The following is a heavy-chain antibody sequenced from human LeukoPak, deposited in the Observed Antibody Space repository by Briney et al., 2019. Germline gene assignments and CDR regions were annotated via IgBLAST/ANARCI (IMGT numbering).Heavy chain of an antibody. Sequence: GGSLRLSCAASGFTFSSYAMSWVRQAPGKGLEWVSAISGSGGSTYYADSVKGRFTISRDNSKNTLYLQMNSLRAEDTAVYYCARDGIGSTNNFDYWGQGTLVTVSS. D-gene: IGHD1-26*01. V-gene: IGHV3-23*01. J-gene: IGHJ4*02. CDR2: ISGSGGST. CDR1: GFTFSSYA. CDR3: ARDGIGSTNNFDY.